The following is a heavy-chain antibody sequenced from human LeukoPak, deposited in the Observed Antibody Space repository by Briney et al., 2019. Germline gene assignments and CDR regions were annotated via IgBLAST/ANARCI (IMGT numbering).Heavy chain of an antibody. J-gene: IGHJ4*02. Sequence: SETLSLTCAVYGGSFSGYYWSWIRQPPGRGREWIGEINHSGSHNYHTSLKSRVTISVETPKNQFSLRLSSVTAADTAVYYWARRRRPRRYGSGDEDYWGQGTLVTVSS. CDR3: ARRRRPRRYGSGDEDY. D-gene: IGHD3-10*01. CDR2: INHSGSH. CDR1: GGSFSGYY. V-gene: IGHV4-34*01.